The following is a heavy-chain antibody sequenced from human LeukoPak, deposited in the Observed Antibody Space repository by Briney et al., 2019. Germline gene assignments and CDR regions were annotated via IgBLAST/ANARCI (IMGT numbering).Heavy chain of an antibody. CDR1: GGSISSSSYY. D-gene: IGHD3-10*01. J-gene: IGHJ5*02. V-gene: IGHV4-39*07. CDR2: IYYSGST. Sequence: SETLSLTCTVSGGSISSSSYYWGWIRQPPGKGLEWIGSIYYSGSTYYNPSLKSRVTVSVDTSNNQISLKLSSVTAADTAVYYCVRDHNQYYYGSGVSGGWFDPWGQGTLVTVSS. CDR3: VRDHNQYYYGSGVSGGWFDP.